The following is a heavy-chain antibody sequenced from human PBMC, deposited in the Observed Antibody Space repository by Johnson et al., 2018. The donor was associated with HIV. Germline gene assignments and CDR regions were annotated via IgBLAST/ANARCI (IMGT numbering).Heavy chain of an antibody. V-gene: IGHV3-66*01. CDR2: IYSGGST. CDR1: GFSVSNNY. CDR3: ARDGESQQLPLGDAFDV. J-gene: IGHJ3*01. D-gene: IGHD6-13*01. Sequence: VQLVESGGGLVQPGGSLRLSCEASGFSVSNNYMNWVRQAPGKGLEWVSVIYSGGSTYYADSVRGRFTISRDNSRNTLYLQMSSLRAEDTAMYYCARDGESQQLPLGDAFDVWGQGTMVTVSS.